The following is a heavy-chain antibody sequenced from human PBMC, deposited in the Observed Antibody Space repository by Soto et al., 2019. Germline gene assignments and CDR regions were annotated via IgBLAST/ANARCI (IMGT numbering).Heavy chain of an antibody. CDR3: ARARGGIGVHYYGMDA. CDR2: ICNSGAT. CDR1: GASITRGNYD. J-gene: IGHJ6*02. D-gene: IGHD3-16*02. V-gene: IGHV4-30-4*01. Sequence: PSETLYLTCSVSGASITRGNYDLTLVRQPPGNGLEWIGYICNSGATYYNPSLKIRLNMSIDTSTDQFFLSLTAVTVANSDVYHRARARGGIGVHYYGMDASGQGTTVTVYS.